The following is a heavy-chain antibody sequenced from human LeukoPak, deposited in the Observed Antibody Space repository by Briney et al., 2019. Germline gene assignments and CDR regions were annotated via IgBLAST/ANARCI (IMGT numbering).Heavy chain of an antibody. J-gene: IGHJ4*02. Sequence: ASVKVSCKASGCTFASYAMHWVRQAPGQRLEWMGWINAGNGNTKYSQKFQGRVTITRDTSASTAYMELSSLRSEDTAVYYCARTYYYGSGTTSPDADYWGQGTLVTVSS. CDR1: GCTFASYA. CDR3: ARTYYYGSGTTSPDADY. D-gene: IGHD3-10*01. CDR2: INAGNGNT. V-gene: IGHV1-3*01.